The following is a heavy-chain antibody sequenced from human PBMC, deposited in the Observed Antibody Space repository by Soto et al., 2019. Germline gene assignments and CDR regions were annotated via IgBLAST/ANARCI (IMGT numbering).Heavy chain of an antibody. V-gene: IGHV3-30-3*01. CDR3: ARDIATGTTWAFDI. CDR1: GFTLRNYA. Sequence: QVKLVESRGGVVQPGRSLRLSCATSGFTLRNYAIHWVRQAPGTGLEWVAVISKDGYNEYYADSVKGRFTISRDNSKNTLYLQMNSLRPEDTAVYYCARDIATGTTWAFDIWGQGTMVTVSS. D-gene: IGHD1-1*01. J-gene: IGHJ3*02. CDR2: ISKDGYNE.